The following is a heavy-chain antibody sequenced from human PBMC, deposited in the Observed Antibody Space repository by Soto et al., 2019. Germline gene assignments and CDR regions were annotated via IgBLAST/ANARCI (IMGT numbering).Heavy chain of an antibody. D-gene: IGHD2-15*01. Sequence: EVQLMESGGGLVKPGGSLRLSCAASGFTFSNAWMSWVRQAPGRGLEWVGRIKSKTDGGTTDYAAPVKGRFTISRDDSKNTLYLQMNSLKTEDTAVYYCTTDPGYCSGGSCPRSYWYFDLWGRGTLVTVSS. CDR2: IKSKTDGGTT. J-gene: IGHJ2*01. V-gene: IGHV3-15*01. CDR1: GFTFSNAW. CDR3: TTDPGYCSGGSCPRSYWYFDL.